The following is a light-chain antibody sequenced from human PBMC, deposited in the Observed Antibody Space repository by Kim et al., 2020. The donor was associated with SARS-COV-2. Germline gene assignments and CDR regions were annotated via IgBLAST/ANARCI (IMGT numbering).Light chain of an antibody. J-gene: IGLJ2*01. CDR1: SLRSYY. CDR2: GKN. Sequence: ALGRKVRITCKGDSLRSYYATWYQQKPGQAPIVVMYGKNNRPSGIPDRFSGSSSGNTASLTITGTQAGDEADYYCNSRDSNDNVLFGGGTQLTVL. V-gene: IGLV3-19*01. CDR3: NSRDSNDNVL.